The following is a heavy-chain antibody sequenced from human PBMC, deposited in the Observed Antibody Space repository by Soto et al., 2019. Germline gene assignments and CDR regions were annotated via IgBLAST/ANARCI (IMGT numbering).Heavy chain of an antibody. D-gene: IGHD2-8*01. CDR3: ARDSGYCTNGVCYKYRWFDP. CDR1: GFTFSSYG. CDR2: IWYDGSNK. Sequence: GGSLRLSCAASGFTFSSYGMHWVRQAPGKGLEWVAVIWYDGSNKYYADSVKGRFTISRDNSKNTLYLQMNSLRAEDTAVYYCARDSGYCTNGVCYKYRWFDPWGQGTLVTAPQ. V-gene: IGHV3-33*08. J-gene: IGHJ5*02.